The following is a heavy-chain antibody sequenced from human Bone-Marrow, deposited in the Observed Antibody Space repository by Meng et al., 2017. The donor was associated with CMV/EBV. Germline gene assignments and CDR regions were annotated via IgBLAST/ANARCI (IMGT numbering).Heavy chain of an antibody. CDR1: GYTFTEYY. V-gene: IGHV1-2*02. CDR3: ARVPINWFDP. J-gene: IGHJ5*02. CDR2: INPNSGGT. Sequence: VSCKASGYTFTEYYMQWVRQAPGQGLEWMGWINPNSGGTNYAQKFQGRVTVTRDTSISTAYMELTSLTSDDTAVYYCARVPINWFDPWGQGTLVTVSS.